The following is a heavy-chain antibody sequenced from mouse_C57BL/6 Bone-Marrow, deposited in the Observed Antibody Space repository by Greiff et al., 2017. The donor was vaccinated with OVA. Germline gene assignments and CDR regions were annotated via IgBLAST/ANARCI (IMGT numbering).Heavy chain of an antibody. CDR2: INPSDSET. Sequence: VQLQQPGAELVRPGSSVKLSCKASGYTFTSYWMDWVKQRPGKGLEWIGNINPSDSETHYNQKFKDKATLTVDKSSSTAYMQLSSLTSEDSAVYDCASSYGSSLYYYAMDYWGQGTSVTVSS. J-gene: IGHJ4*01. D-gene: IGHD1-1*01. CDR3: ASSYGSSLYYYAMDY. V-gene: IGHV1-61*01. CDR1: GYTFTSYW.